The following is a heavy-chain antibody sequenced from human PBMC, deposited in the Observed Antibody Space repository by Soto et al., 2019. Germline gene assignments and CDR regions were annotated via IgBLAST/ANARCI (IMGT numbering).Heavy chain of an antibody. CDR3: ASRFGAAAGTGY. Sequence: QVQLVESGGGVVQPGRSLRLSCAASGFTFSSYAMHWVRQAPGKGLEWVAVISYDGSNKYYADSVKGRFTISRDNSKDTLYLQMNSLRAEDTAVYYCASRFGAAAGTGYWGQGTLVTVSS. J-gene: IGHJ4*02. D-gene: IGHD6-13*01. V-gene: IGHV3-30-3*01. CDR2: ISYDGSNK. CDR1: GFTFSSYA.